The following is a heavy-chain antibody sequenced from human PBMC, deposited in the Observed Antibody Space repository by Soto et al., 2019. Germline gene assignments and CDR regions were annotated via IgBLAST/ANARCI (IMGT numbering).Heavy chain of an antibody. CDR2: VYYSGST. V-gene: IGHV4-59*01. D-gene: IGHD5-18*01. CDR1: GGSISSYY. CDR3: ARVLGYGWDYYYYGMDV. Sequence: SETLSLTCTVSGGSISSYYWSWIRQPPGKGLEWIGYVYYSGSTNYNPSLKSRVTISVDTSKNQFSLKLSSVTAADTAVYYCARVLGYGWDYYYYGMDVWGQGTTVTVSS. J-gene: IGHJ6*01.